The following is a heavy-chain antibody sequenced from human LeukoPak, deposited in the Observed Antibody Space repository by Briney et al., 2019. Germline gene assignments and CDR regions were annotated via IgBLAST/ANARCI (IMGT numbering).Heavy chain of an antibody. V-gene: IGHV4-39*07. CDR1: GGSISSSSYN. CDR3: ARGVVAAAGRTFDF. D-gene: IGHD6-13*01. J-gene: IGHJ4*02. Sequence: SETLSLTCTVSGGSISSSSYNWGWIRQPPGKGLEWIGSMYHSGSTYYNPSLKSRVTISVDTSKNQFSLKLSSVTAADTAVYYCARGVVAAAGRTFDFWGQGTLVTVSS. CDR2: MYHSGST.